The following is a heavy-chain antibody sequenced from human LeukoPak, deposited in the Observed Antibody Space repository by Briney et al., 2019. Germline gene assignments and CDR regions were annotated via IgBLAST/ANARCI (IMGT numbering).Heavy chain of an antibody. D-gene: IGHD2-2*01. J-gene: IGHJ4*02. V-gene: IGHV4-34*01. Sequence: SETLSLTCAVYGGSFSGYYWSWIRQPPGKGLEWIGEINHSGSTNYNPSLKSRVTISVDTSKNQFSLKLSSVTAADTAVYYRARADSNIVVVPAARRDFDYWGQGTLVTVSS. CDR3: ARADSNIVVVPAARRDFDY. CDR1: GGSFSGYY. CDR2: INHSGST.